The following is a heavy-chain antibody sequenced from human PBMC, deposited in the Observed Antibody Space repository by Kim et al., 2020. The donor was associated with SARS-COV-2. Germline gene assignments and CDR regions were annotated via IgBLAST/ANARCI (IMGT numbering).Heavy chain of an antibody. V-gene: IGHV2-5*02. CDR1: GFSLSASGVG. CDR2: IYWDDDK. D-gene: IGHD1-20*01. J-gene: IGHJ5*02. CDR3: VHSPRIIGRTGVRRFDP. Sequence: SGPTLVNPTQTLTLTCTFSGFSLSASGVGVGWIRQPPGKALEWLALIYWDDDKRYTASLKSRLSITKDTSRNQVVLTMTDMDPVDTATYYCVHSPRIIGRTGVRRFDPWGQGTLVTVSS.